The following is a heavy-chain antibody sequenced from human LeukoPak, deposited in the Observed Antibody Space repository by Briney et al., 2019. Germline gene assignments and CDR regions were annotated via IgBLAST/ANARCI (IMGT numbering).Heavy chain of an antibody. CDR3: ARDLVRFGGWYDH. CDR2: IGGGGNGFTT. V-gene: IGHV3-23*01. Sequence: GRSLRLSCAASGFTFSSYAMSWVRQAPGKGLEWVSAIGGGGNGFTTYYGEFMKGRFTISRDNSKNTLYLQMNSLRAEDTAVYYCARDLVRFGGWYDHWGQGTLVTVSS. CDR1: GFTFSSYA. J-gene: IGHJ5*02. D-gene: IGHD2-15*01.